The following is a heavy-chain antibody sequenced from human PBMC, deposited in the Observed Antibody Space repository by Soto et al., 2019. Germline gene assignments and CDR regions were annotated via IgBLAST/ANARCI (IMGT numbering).Heavy chain of an antibody. Sequence: LSLTCTVSNFSVLTSIYYWAWIRQPPGKGLEWVGTVYYTGTTYYNPSLQSRVTISIDTSENQFSLNLNSVTAADTAVYYCARNWNLALVPAAYFDSWGQGTLAPVS. CDR1: NFSVLTSIYY. J-gene: IGHJ4*02. V-gene: IGHV4-39*01. CDR3: ARNWNLALVPAAYFDS. CDR2: VYYTGTT. D-gene: IGHD2-2*01.